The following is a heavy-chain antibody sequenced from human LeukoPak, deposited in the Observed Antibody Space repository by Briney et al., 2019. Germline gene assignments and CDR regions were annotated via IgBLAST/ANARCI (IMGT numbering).Heavy chain of an antibody. J-gene: IGHJ4*02. V-gene: IGHV3-21*01. CDR3: ARVLEAWFGELSDTPYYFDY. Sequence: PGGSLRLSCAASGFTFSSYGMHCVRQAPGKGQEWVSSISSSSSYIYYADSVKGRFTISRDNAKNSLYLQMNSLRAEDTAVYYCARVLEAWFGELSDTPYYFDYWGQGTLVTVSS. CDR2: ISSSSSYI. D-gene: IGHD3-10*01. CDR1: GFTFSSYG.